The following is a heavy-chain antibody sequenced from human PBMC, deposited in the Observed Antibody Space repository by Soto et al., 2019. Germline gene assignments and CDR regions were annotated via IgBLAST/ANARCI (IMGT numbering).Heavy chain of an antibody. CDR3: ARQTVVTPHYYVGMDV. Sequence: QVQLVQSGAEVKKPGASVKVSCKASGYTFTSYYMHWVRQAPGQGLEWMGIINPSGGSTSYAQKFQGRVTMTRDTSTSTVYMGLSSLGSEDTAVYYCARQTVVTPHYYVGMDVWGQGTTVTVSS. J-gene: IGHJ6*02. V-gene: IGHV1-46*01. CDR2: INPSGGST. D-gene: IGHD2-21*02. CDR1: GYTFTSYY.